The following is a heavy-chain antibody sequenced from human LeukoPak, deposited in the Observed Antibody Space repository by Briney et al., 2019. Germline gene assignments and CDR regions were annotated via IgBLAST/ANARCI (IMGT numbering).Heavy chain of an antibody. D-gene: IGHD3-9*01. J-gene: IGHJ6*02. CDR3: ARESLLGYFDWSPLDYYYGMDV. CDR1: GYTFTSYA. CDR2: INTNTGNP. Sequence: ASVKVSCKASGYTFTSYAMNWVRQAPGQGLEWMGWINTNTGNPTYAQGFTGRFVFSLDTSVSTAYLQISSLKAEDTAVYYCARESLLGYFDWSPLDYYYGMDVWGQGTTVTVSS. V-gene: IGHV7-4-1*02.